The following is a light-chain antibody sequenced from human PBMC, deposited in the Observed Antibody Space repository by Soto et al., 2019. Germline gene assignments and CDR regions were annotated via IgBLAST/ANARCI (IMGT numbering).Light chain of an antibody. J-gene: IGLJ2*01. CDR2: DVS. CDR1: RSDVGGYNY. V-gene: IGLV2-14*03. CDR3: SSYTSGSTRVV. Sequence: QSALTQPASVSGSPGQSITISCTGTRSDVGGYNYVSWYQQHPGKAPKVMIYDVSKRPSGISNRFSGSKSGNTASLTISGLQVEDEADYYCSSYTSGSTRVVFGGRTKLTVL.